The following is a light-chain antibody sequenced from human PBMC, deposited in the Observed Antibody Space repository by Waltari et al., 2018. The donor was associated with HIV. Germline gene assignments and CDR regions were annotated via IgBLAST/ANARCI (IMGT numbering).Light chain of an antibody. CDR1: TSDVGSDNL. J-gene: IGLJ3*02. CDR2: EVS. V-gene: IGLV2-23*02. Sequence: QPALTQPASVSGSPGQSITMSCTETTSDVGSDNLVSWYQQHPGKAPKLMIYEVSKRPSGVSNRFSGSRSGNTASLTISGLQAEDEADYYCCSYAGSSTFNWVFGGGTKLTVL. CDR3: CSYAGSSTFNWV.